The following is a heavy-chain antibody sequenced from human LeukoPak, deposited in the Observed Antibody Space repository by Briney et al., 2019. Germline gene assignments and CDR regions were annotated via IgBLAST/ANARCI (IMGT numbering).Heavy chain of an antibody. J-gene: IGHJ4*02. CDR2: ISGSGGST. V-gene: IGHV3-23*01. Sequence: SGGSLRLSCAASGFTFSSYAMSLVRQAPGKGLEWVSAISGSGGSTYYADSVKGRFTISRDNSKNTLYLQMNSLGAEDTDVYYCAKSPRGSWYPFDYWGQGTLVTVSS. D-gene: IGHD6-13*01. CDR1: GFTFSSYA. CDR3: AKSPRGSWYPFDY.